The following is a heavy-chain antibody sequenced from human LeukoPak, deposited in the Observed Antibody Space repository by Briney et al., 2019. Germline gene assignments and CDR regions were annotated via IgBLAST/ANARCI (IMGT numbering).Heavy chain of an antibody. CDR3: ATGSGYQLLSAGYRSFDY. CDR2: ISGSGSST. V-gene: IGHV3-23*01. J-gene: IGHJ4*02. CDR1: GFTFSSYA. Sequence: GGSLRLSCAASGFTFSSYAMSWVRQAPGKGLEWVSAISGSGSSTYYADSVKGRFTISRDNSKNTLYLQMNSLRAEDTAVYYCATGSGYQLLSAGYRSFDYWGQGTLVTVST. D-gene: IGHD2-2*01.